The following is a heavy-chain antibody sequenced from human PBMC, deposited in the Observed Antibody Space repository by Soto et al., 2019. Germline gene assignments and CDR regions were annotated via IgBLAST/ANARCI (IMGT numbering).Heavy chain of an antibody. D-gene: IGHD3-22*01. J-gene: IGHJ4*02. CDR1: GFTFSSYG. Sequence: PGGSLRLSCAASGFTFSSYGKHWVRQAPGKGLEWVAVIWYDGSNKYYADSVKGRFTISRDNSKNTLYLQMNSLRAEDTAVYYWAGDGDIGVYYFSGFNYWGQETRFTFS. V-gene: IGHV3-33*01. CDR2: IWYDGSNK. CDR3: AGDGDIGVYYFSGFNY.